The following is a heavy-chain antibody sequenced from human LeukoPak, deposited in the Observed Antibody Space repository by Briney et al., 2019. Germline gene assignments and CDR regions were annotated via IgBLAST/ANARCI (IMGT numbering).Heavy chain of an antibody. V-gene: IGHV1-2*02. J-gene: IGHJ3*02. CDR3: ARDQYSGSYPWAFDI. CDR1: GYTFTDYY. D-gene: IGHD1-26*01. Sequence: GASVKVSCKASGYTFTDYYIHWVRQAPGQGLEWMGWINPNSGGTNYAQKFQGRVTMTRDTSISTAYMELSRLRSDDTAVYYCARDQYSGSYPWAFDIWGQGTMVTVSS. CDR2: INPNSGGT.